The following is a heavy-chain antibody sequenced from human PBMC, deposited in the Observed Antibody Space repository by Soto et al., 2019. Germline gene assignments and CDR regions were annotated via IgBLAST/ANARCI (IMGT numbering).Heavy chain of an antibody. CDR3: ARVYDFWSGYYPGY. J-gene: IGHJ4*02. D-gene: IGHD3-3*01. V-gene: IGHV1-8*01. Sequence: QVQLVQSGAEVKKPGASVKVSCKASGYTFTSYDINWVRQATGQGLEWMGWMNPNSGNTGYAQKFQGRVTMYRNTSISTAYMELSSLRSEAKAVYYCARVYDFWSGYYPGYWGQGTLVTVSS. CDR1: GYTFTSYD. CDR2: MNPNSGNT.